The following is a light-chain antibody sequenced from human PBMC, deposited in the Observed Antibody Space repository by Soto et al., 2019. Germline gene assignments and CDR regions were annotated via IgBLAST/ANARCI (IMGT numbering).Light chain of an antibody. CDR3: QQRNVWPPIT. CDR2: DST. Sequence: VLTQSPATLSLSPGERATLSCRASQSIHTSLAWYQQKSGKPPRLVIYDSTLRANGVPDRFGGSRSGTEFTLTINSLEPEDFAVYYCQQRNVWPPITFXQGTRMEIK. CDR1: QSIHTS. J-gene: IGKJ5*01. V-gene: IGKV3-11*01.